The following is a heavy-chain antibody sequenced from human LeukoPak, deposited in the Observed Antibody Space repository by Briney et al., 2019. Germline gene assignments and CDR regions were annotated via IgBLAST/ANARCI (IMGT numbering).Heavy chain of an antibody. D-gene: IGHD3-9*01. CDR3: ARAYYDSLTGYYYYYFDY. CDR1: GYTFTGYY. J-gene: IGHJ4*02. V-gene: IGHV1-2*02. CDR2: INPNSGGT. Sequence: ASVKVSCKASGYTFTGYYMHWVRQAPGQGLEWMGWINPNSGGTNYAQKFQGRVTMTRDTSISTAYMELSRLRSDDTAVYYCARAYYDSLTGYYYYYFDYWGQGTLVTVSS.